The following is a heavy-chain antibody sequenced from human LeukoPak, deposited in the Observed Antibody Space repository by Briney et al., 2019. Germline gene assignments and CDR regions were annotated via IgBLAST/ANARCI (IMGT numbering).Heavy chain of an antibody. CDR2: NSVSNGYT. Sequence: GASQKVSCKASGYTFGTYGITWVRQAPGQGLEWMGWNSVSNGYTKYAQKFQGRVTMTTDTSTSTAYMEVRSLRSDDTAVYYCAREGTTTMSGWFDPWGQGTLVTVSS. V-gene: IGHV1-18*01. CDR3: AREGTTTMSGWFDP. CDR1: GYTFGTYG. J-gene: IGHJ5*02. D-gene: IGHD2/OR15-2a*01.